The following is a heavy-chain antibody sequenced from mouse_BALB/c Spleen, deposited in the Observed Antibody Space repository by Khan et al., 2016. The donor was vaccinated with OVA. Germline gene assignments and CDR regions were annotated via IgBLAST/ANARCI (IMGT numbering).Heavy chain of an antibody. J-gene: IGHJ4*01. CDR2: ISYGGST. CDR1: GYSITSDYA. CDR3: ARKNYYGYAMDY. Sequence: VQLKQSGPGLVKPSQSLSLTCTVTGYSITSDYAWDWIRQFPGNKLEWMGYISYGGSTSYNPSLKSRISITRDTPKNQFFLQLNSVTTEDTATYYCARKNYYGYAMDYWGQGTSVTVSS. V-gene: IGHV3-2*02. D-gene: IGHD1-1*01.